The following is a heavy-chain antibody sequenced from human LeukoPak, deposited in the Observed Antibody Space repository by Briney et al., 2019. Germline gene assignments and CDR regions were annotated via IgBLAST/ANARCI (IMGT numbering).Heavy chain of an antibody. D-gene: IGHD6-19*01. J-gene: IGHJ6*02. CDR3: ARDSSSGWYGFYYYGMDV. V-gene: IGHV1-2*06. Sequence: ASVKVSCKASGGTFSSYAISWVRQAPGQGLEWVGRINPNSGGTNYAQKFQGRVTMTRDTSISTAYMELSRLRSDDTAVYYCARDSSSGWYGFYYYGMDVWGQGTTVTVSS. CDR1: GGTFSSYA. CDR2: INPNSGGT.